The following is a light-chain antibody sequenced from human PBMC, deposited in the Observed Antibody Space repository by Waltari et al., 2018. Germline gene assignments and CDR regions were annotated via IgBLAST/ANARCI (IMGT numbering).Light chain of an antibody. J-gene: IGKJ2*03. CDR3: MQALEFPYS. CDR1: QSLLEGDDGKTY. CDR2: EVS. Sequence: DIEMTQTPLSLPVTLGEPASISCKSSQSLLEGDDGKTYLEWYLQKPGQSPQLLIYEVSNRASGVPGRFSGSGSDTDFTLKISRVETEDVGIYYCMQALEFPYSFGPGTKVEI. V-gene: IGKV2-40*01.